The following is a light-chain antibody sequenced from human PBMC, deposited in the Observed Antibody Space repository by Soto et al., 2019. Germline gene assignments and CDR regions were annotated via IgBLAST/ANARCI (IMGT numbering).Light chain of an antibody. Sequence: QSALTQPASVSGSPGQSITISCTGTSSDVGAYNYDYWHQQYPGEPPKVIIYDVSHRPAGVSHRFSGYKAGNTASLTISGLQTQDEADYYCSSYTSVTTYVFGTGTKLPVL. CDR2: DVS. J-gene: IGLJ1*01. V-gene: IGLV2-14*01. CDR1: SSDVGAYNY. CDR3: SSYTSVTTYV.